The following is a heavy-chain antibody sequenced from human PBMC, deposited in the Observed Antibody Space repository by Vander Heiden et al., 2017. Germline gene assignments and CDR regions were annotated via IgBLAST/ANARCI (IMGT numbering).Heavy chain of an antibody. J-gene: IGHJ4*02. CDR1: GLPFTMYG. Sequence: QVQLVESGGGVVQPGRSRRVPCAAVGLPFTMYGMHWVRQAPGKGLEWVAVIWHDGSEKYYADSVKGRFSISRDDSKSTLYLQMNSLRVEDTAVYYCVRVQVAGSGFDYWGQGTLVTVSS. CDR3: VRVQVAGSGFDY. V-gene: IGHV3-33*08. CDR2: IWHDGSEK. D-gene: IGHD6-19*01.